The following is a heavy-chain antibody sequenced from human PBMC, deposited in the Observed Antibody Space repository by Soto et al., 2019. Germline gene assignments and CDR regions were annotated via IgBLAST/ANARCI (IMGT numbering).Heavy chain of an antibody. CDR3: ARGLYDILTGYMDAFDI. CDR1: GGTFSSYA. CDR2: IIPIFGTA. V-gene: IGHV1-69*13. Sequence: RASVKVSCKASGGTFSSYAISWVRQAPGQGLEWMGGIIPIFGTANYAQKFQGRVTITADESTSTAYMELSSLRSEDTAVYYCARGLYDILTGYMDAFDIWGQGTMVTVSS. D-gene: IGHD3-9*01. J-gene: IGHJ3*02.